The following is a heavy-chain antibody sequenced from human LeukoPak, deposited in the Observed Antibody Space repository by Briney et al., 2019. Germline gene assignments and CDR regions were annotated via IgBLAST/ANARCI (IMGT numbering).Heavy chain of an antibody. CDR2: ISGSGDST. CDR3: AKGSGTSRPYYLDY. D-gene: IGHD6-25*01. CDR1: GFAFNNYV. V-gene: IGHV3-23*01. Sequence: GGSLRLSCAASGFAFNNYVMTWVRQIPGKGLDWFSAISGSGDSTYYADSVKGRSTISRDNSRTTMYLQMTSLTADDTAVYYCAKGSGTSRPYYLDYWGRGTLVTVSS. J-gene: IGHJ4*02.